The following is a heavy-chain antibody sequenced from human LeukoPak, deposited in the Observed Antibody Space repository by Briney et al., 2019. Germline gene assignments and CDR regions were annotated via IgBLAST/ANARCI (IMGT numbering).Heavy chain of an antibody. D-gene: IGHD6-19*01. CDR3: ARAGYSSGWCDY. V-gene: IGHV4-59*08. CDR1: GGPISSYY. J-gene: IGHJ4*02. Sequence: SETLSLTCTVSGGPISSYYWRWIRQPPGKGLECMGYIYYSGSPNYNPPLKSRVTISVDTPKNQFSLKLSSVTAADTAVYYCARAGYSSGWCDYSGQGTLVTVSS. CDR2: IYYSGSP.